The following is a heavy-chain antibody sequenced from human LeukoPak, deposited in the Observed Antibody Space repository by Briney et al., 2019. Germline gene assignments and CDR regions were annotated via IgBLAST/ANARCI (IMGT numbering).Heavy chain of an antibody. Sequence: SETLSLTCTVCGGSISSYYWSWIRQPAGKGLEWIGRIYTSGSTNYKPSLESRVTISVDTSKNLFSLKFTSVTAADTAVYYCARHRPGERRFDPWGQGTLVTVSS. J-gene: IGHJ5*02. V-gene: IGHV4-4*07. CDR3: ARHRPGERRFDP. CDR1: GGSISSYY. D-gene: IGHD3-16*01. CDR2: IYTSGST.